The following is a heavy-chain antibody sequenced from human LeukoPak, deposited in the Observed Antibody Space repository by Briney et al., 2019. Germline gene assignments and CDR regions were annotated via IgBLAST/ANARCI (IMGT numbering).Heavy chain of an antibody. CDR2: INPSGGDT. V-gene: IGHV1-46*01. D-gene: IGHD4-23*01. Sequence: ASVKVSCKASGYTFTTYYMHWVRQAPGQGLEWMGIINPSGGDTSYAQKFQGRVTMTRDISTSTVYMELSSLRSEDMAVYYCARVSLLGGILFDYWGQGTLVTVSS. J-gene: IGHJ4*02. CDR1: GYTFTTYY. CDR3: ARVSLLGGILFDY.